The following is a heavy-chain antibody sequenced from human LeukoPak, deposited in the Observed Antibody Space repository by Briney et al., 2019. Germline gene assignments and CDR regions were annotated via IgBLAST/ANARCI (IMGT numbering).Heavy chain of an antibody. V-gene: IGHV4-61*02. Sequence: PSETLSLTCTVSGDSMSSGSSYWSWIRQPAGQGLEWIGRIYTSGSTIYNPSLQSRVTLSVDTSKNQFSLNLSAVTVADTAVYYCARDLTVFPYNWFDPWGQGTLVTVSS. J-gene: IGHJ5*02. D-gene: IGHD3-3*01. CDR3: ARDLTVFPYNWFDP. CDR2: IYTSGST. CDR1: GDSMSSGSSY.